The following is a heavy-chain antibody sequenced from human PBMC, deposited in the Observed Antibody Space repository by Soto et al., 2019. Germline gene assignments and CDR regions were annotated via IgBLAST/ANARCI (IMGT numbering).Heavy chain of an antibody. J-gene: IGHJ3*01. CDR3: TRVPTPVPAAIDV. V-gene: IGHV3-72*01. Sequence: EVQLVESGGGLAQPGGSLRLSCAASRFTLSDYYIDWVRQAPGKGLDWVGRIRNEANSYTAEYAASVKGRFTMSRDDSKNSLYLQMDSLKAEDTAVYYCTRVPTPVPAAIDVWGQGTMVTVSS. D-gene: IGHD2-15*01. CDR1: RFTLSDYY. CDR2: IRNEANSYTA.